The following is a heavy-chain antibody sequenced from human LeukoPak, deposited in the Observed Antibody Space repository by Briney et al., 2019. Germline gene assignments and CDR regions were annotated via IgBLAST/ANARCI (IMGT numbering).Heavy chain of an antibody. Sequence: GGSLRLSCAASGFTFSSYSMNWVRQAPGKGLEWVSSISSSSSYIYYADSVQGRFTVSRDNAKNSLFLQMNSLRAEDTAVYYCARDYSGWSRDYWGQGTLVTVSS. V-gene: IGHV3-21*06. CDR1: GFTFSSYS. CDR3: ARDYSGWSRDY. CDR2: ISSSSSYI. J-gene: IGHJ4*02. D-gene: IGHD6-19*01.